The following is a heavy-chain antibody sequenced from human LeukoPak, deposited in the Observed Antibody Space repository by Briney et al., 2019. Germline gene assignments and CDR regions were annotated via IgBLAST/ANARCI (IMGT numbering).Heavy chain of an antibody. Sequence: GGSLRLSCAASGFTFSDYYMSWIRQAPGKGLEWVSYISSSGSTIYYADSVKGRFTISRDNAENSLYLQMNSLRAEDTAVYYCARPMTTVTTGGAFDIWGQGTMVTVSS. CDR3: ARPMTTVTTGGAFDI. V-gene: IGHV3-11*01. CDR1: GFTFSDYY. CDR2: ISSSGSTI. J-gene: IGHJ3*02. D-gene: IGHD4-11*01.